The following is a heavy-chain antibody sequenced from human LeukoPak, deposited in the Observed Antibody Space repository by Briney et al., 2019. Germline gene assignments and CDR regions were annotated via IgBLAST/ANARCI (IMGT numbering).Heavy chain of an antibody. D-gene: IGHD3-10*01. J-gene: IGHJ3*02. CDR3: AKDGSGSYRGDAFDI. CDR2: IRYDGSEK. V-gene: IGHV3-30*02. CDR1: GFTFSSYG. Sequence: PGGSLRLSCAASGFTFSSYGMHWVRQAPGKGLERVAFIRYDGSEKYYANSVEGRCTISRDHSKNAVYLQMNSLRAEDTAVYYCAKDGSGSYRGDAFDIWGQGTMVTVSS.